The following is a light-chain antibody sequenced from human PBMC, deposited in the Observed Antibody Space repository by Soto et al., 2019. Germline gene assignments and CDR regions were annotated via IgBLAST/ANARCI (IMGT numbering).Light chain of an antibody. CDR3: SSYTGSLVV. CDR2: EVT. V-gene: IGLV2-8*01. CDR1: SSDVGGYNY. J-gene: IGLJ2*01. Sequence: QLVLTQPPSASGSPGQSVTISCTGTSSDVGGYNYVSWYQQHPGKAPKLMIYEVTKRPSGVPDRFSGSKSGNTASLTVSGLQAEDEADYYCSSYTGSLVVFGGGTKVTVL.